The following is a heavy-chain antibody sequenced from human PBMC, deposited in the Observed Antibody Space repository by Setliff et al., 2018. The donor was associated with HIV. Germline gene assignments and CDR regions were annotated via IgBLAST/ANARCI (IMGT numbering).Heavy chain of an antibody. CDR2: IYPNGSP. CDR3: TGDYNSGSYRFDY. J-gene: IGHJ4*02. CDR1: GGSINNYY. Sequence: SETLSLTCTVSGGSINNYYWSWIRQPPGRGLEWIGYIYPNGSPDYPSGNIVYNPSFRSRVTLSLDTSKNQFSLKLTSVTAADAAVYYCTGDYNSGSYRFDYWGQGTPVTVSS. D-gene: IGHD3-10*01. V-gene: IGHV4-4*08.